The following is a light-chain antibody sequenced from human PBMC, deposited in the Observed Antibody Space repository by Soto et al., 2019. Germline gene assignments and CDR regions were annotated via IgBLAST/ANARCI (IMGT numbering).Light chain of an antibody. J-gene: IGLJ2*01. CDR1: SGSVFTAYY. CDR2: NTT. CDR3: VLYLGNDMI. Sequence: QTVVTQEPSFSVSPGGTVTLTCGLSSGSVFTAYYPSWYQQTPGQPPRTLIHNTTTRASGVPDRFSGSMFGNKAALTITGAQADDESDYYCVLYLGNDMIFGGGTKLTV. V-gene: IGLV8-61*01.